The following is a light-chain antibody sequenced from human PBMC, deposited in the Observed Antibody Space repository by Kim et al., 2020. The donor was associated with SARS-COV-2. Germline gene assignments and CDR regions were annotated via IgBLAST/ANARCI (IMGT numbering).Light chain of an antibody. CDR2: VNSDGSH. CDR1: SGHSSYA. CDR3: QTWDTGIRV. J-gene: IGLJ3*02. V-gene: IGLV4-69*01. Sequence: ASGKVTCTLSSGHSSYAMAWHQHQPEKGPRYVMKVNSDGSHSKGDGIPDRFSASSSGAERYLTISSLQAEDEADYYCQTWDTGIRVFGGGTQLTVL.